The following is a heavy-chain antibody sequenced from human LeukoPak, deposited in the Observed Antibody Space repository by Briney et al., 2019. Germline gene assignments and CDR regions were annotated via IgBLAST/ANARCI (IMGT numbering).Heavy chain of an antibody. D-gene: IGHD6-13*01. V-gene: IGHV3-23*01. J-gene: IGHJ6*02. CDR3: TKGPYGSSIYYGMDV. CDR2: ISGSGDNT. Sequence: PGGSLRLSCAASGFAFSNCGMSWVRLPPGKGLEWVSVISGSGDNTYYANSVKGRFTVSRDNSKNTLYLQMNNVRGEDTALYYCTKGPYGSSIYYGMDVWGQGTMVTVSS. CDR1: GFAFSNCG.